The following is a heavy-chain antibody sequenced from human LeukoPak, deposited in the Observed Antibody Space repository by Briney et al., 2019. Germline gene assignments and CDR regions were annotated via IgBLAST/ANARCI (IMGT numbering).Heavy chain of an antibody. CDR2: IIGSGVST. CDR1: GFSFSSYA. D-gene: IGHD6-19*01. CDR3: ANGKSEYSSGWPRGTL. V-gene: IGHV3-23*01. Sequence: PGGSLRLSCAASGFSFSSYAVSWVRQAPGKGLEWVSGIIGSGVSTYYADSVKGRFTISRDNSKNTLYLEMNSLRVEDTAVYYCANGKSEYSSGWPRGTLWGQGTLVTVSS. J-gene: IGHJ4*02.